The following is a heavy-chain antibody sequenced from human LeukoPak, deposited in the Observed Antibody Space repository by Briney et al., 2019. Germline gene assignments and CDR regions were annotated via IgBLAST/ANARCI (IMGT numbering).Heavy chain of an antibody. CDR3: AREILAPGKTHDY. CDR1: GFIFSSYG. Sequence: GGSLRLSCAASGFIFSSYGMHWVRQAPGKGLEWVSSISSSSSYIYYADSVKGRFTISRDNAKNTLFLQMNSLSAEDTALYYCAREILAPGKTHDYWGQGTLVTVSS. CDR2: ISSSSSYI. J-gene: IGHJ4*02. V-gene: IGHV3-21*01.